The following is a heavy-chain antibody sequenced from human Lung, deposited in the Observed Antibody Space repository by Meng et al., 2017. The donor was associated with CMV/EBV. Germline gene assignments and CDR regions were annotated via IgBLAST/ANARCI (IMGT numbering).Heavy chain of an antibody. Sequence: GSLRLXCAVYGGSFSGYYWSWIRQPPGKGLEWIGEINHSGSTNYNPSLKSRVTISVDTSKNQFSLKLSSVTAADTAVYYCARGRGKPAAIYYYGMTSGAKGPRSPSP. CDR3: ARGRGKPAAIYYYGMTS. CDR2: INHSGST. V-gene: IGHV4-34*01. J-gene: IGHJ6*02. CDR1: GGSFSGYY. D-gene: IGHD2-2*02.